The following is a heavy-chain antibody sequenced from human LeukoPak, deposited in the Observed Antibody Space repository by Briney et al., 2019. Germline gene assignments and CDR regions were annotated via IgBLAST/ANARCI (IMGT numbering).Heavy chain of an antibody. V-gene: IGHV4-4*09. J-gene: IGHJ4*02. CDR2: IYGSGRT. CDR3: VVSTNQAFFDS. Sequence: SETLSLTCTVSGISINSHYLNWIRQPPGKGLEWIGHIYGSGRTNYNPSLKSRVTMSVDTSKRQFSLNLKSLTAADTAVYYCVVSTNQAFFDSWGQGPLVTVSS. CDR1: GISINSHY.